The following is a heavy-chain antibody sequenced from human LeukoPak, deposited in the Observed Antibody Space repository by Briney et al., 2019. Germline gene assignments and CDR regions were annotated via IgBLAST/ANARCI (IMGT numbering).Heavy chain of an antibody. V-gene: IGHV3-74*01. D-gene: IGHD3-10*01. J-gene: IGHJ4*02. CDR2: INSDGSST. CDR1: GFTFSSYA. Sequence: PGGSLRLSCVASGFTFSSYAMSWVRQAPGKGLAWVSRINSDGSSTSYADSVKGRFTISRDNAKNTLYLQMNSLRAEDTAVYYCARDPGGYYGSGSSFDYWGQGTLVTVSP. CDR3: ARDPGGYYGSGSSFDY.